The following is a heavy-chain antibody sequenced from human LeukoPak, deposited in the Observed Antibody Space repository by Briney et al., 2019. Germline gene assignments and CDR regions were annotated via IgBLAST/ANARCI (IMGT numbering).Heavy chain of an antibody. CDR1: GGSISSGDYS. J-gene: IGHJ5*02. CDR2: IYYSGST. Sequence: SETLSLTCAVSGGSISSGDYSWSWIRQPPGKGLEWIGNIYYSGSTYYNPSLKSRVNISVDTSKNQFSLKLTSVTAADTAVYYCARSQFYGSGSYQGRWFDPWGQGTLVTVSS. V-gene: IGHV4-30-4*07. CDR3: ARSQFYGSGSYQGRWFDP. D-gene: IGHD3-10*01.